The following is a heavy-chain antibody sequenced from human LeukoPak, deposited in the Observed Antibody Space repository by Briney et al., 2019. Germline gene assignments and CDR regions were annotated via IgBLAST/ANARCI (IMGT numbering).Heavy chain of an antibody. Sequence: PGGSLRLSCAASGFTFSSYEIHWVRQAPGKGLEWLSYISSSGSTIKYADSVKGRFTISRGNAKNSLYLQMNSLRPEDTAVYYCARDLKGQYQGAFDIWGQGTMVTVSS. CDR3: ARDLKGQYQGAFDI. V-gene: IGHV3-48*03. J-gene: IGHJ3*02. CDR1: GFTFSSYE. D-gene: IGHD2-2*01. CDR2: ISSSGSTI.